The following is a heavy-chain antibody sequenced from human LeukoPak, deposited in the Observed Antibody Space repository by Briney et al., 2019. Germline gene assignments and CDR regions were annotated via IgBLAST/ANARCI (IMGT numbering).Heavy chain of an antibody. J-gene: IGHJ2*01. Sequence: SETLSLTCTVSGGSISSYYWSWIRQPPGKGLEWIGYIYYSGSTNYNPSLKSRVTISVDTSKNQFSLKLSSVTAADTAVYYCASGGNWYFDLWGRGTLVTVSS. D-gene: IGHD1-26*01. CDR2: IYYSGST. CDR3: ASGGNWYFDL. V-gene: IGHV4-59*12. CDR1: GGSISSYY.